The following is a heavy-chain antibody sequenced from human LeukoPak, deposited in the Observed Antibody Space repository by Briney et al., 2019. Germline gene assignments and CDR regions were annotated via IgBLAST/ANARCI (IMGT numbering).Heavy chain of an antibody. CDR1: GFTFSSYG. D-gene: IGHD1-26*01. Sequence: PGGSLRLSCAASGFTFSSYGMHWVRQAPGKGLEWVAFIRYDGSNKYYADSVKGRFTISRDNSKNTLYLQTNSLRAEDTAVYYCAKATYSGSYYFDYWGQGTLVTVSS. CDR3: AKATYSGSYYFDY. J-gene: IGHJ4*02. CDR2: IRYDGSNK. V-gene: IGHV3-30*02.